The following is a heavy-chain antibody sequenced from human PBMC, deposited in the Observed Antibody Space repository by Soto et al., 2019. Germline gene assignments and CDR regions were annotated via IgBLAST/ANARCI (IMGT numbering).Heavy chain of an antibody. CDR3: AAETPTSGYNAFDI. J-gene: IGHJ3*02. V-gene: IGHV1-58*02. CDR1: GFTFTSSA. Sequence: SVKVSCKASGFTFTSSAMQWVRQARGQRLEWIGWIVVGSGNTNYAQKFQERVTITRDMSTSTAYMELSSLRSEDTAVYYCAAETPTSGYNAFDIWGQGTMVTVSS. CDR2: IVVGSGNT. D-gene: IGHD5-18*01.